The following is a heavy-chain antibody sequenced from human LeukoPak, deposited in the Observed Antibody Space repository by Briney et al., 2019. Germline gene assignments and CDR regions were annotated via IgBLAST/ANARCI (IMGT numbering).Heavy chain of an antibody. V-gene: IGHV4-30-4*01. CDR1: GGSISSGDYY. D-gene: IGHD6-13*01. CDR2: IYYSGST. CDR3: ARVVAAAGTRIDY. J-gene: IGHJ4*02. Sequence: PSETLSLTCTVSGGSISSGDYYWSWIRQPPGKGLEWIGYIYYSGSTYYNPSLKSRVTISVDTSKNQFSLKLSSVTAADTAVYYCARVVAAAGTRIDYWGQGTLVTVSS.